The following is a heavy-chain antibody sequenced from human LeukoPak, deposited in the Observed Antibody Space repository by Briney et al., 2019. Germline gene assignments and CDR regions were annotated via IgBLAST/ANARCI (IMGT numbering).Heavy chain of an antibody. Sequence: GESLKISFKGSGYHFTSYWIGWVRQRPGKGLEWMGIIYPGDYDTRYSPSFQGQVTISADKSISTAYLQWSSLKASDTAMYYCARHGPTGDVFDLDYWGQGTLVTVSS. CDR2: IYPGDYDT. CDR1: GYHFTSYW. J-gene: IGHJ4*02. CDR3: ARHGPTGDVFDLDY. V-gene: IGHV5-51*01. D-gene: IGHD7-27*01.